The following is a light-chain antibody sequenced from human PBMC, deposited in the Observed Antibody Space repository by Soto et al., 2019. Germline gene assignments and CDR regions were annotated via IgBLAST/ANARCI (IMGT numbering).Light chain of an antibody. CDR2: GAS. Sequence: EIEMTQSPATLSLARGERVTLPRRASESVSTNLAWYQQKAGQAPRLLIYGASTRATGIPARFSGSGSGTEFTLTISGLQSEDFAVYYCQQYSIWRTFGQGTKVDIK. CDR3: QQYSIWRT. V-gene: IGKV3-15*01. CDR1: ESVSTN. J-gene: IGKJ1*01.